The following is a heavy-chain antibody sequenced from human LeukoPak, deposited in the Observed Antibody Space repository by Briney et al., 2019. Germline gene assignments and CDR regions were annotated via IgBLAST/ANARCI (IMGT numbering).Heavy chain of an antibody. CDR1: GFTFSTYA. CDR3: ARDGGPQKGIDY. J-gene: IGHJ4*02. CDR2: ISLDGSNR. V-gene: IGHV3-30-3*01. D-gene: IGHD6-25*01. Sequence: GGSLRLSCAASGFTFSTYAMHWVRQAPGKRPEWVGVISLDGSNRYYADSVKGRFTISRDNAKNPLFLHMNSLRAEDTAVYYCARDGGPQKGIDYWGQGTLVTVSS.